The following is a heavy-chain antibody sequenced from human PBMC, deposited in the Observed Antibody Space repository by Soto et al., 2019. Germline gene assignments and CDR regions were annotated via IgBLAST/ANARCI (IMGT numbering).Heavy chain of an antibody. D-gene: IGHD4-17*01. CDR1: GFTFSSYS. CDR2: ISSSSSTI. V-gene: IGHV3-48*02. J-gene: IGHJ5*02. CDR3: ARENYGDYLNWFDP. Sequence: EVQLVESGGGLVQPGGSLRLSCAASGFTFSSYSMNWVRQAPGKGLEWVSYISSSSSTIYYADSVKGRFTISRDTDKNSLYLQMNSLRDEDTAVYYCARENYGDYLNWFDPWGQGTLVTVSS.